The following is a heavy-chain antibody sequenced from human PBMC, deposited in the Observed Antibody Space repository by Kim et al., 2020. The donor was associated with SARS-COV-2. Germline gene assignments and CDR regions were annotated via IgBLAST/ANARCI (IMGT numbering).Heavy chain of an antibody. CDR1: GYSFTSYW. Sequence: GESLKISCKGSGYSFTSYWIGWVRQMPGKGLEWMGIIYPGDSDTRYSPSFQGQVTISADKSISTAYLQWRSLKASDTAMYYCARHGDRYSYHYYFDYWGQGTLVTVSS. D-gene: IGHD5-18*01. CDR2: IYPGDSDT. V-gene: IGHV5-51*01. CDR3: ARHGDRYSYHYYFDY. J-gene: IGHJ4*02.